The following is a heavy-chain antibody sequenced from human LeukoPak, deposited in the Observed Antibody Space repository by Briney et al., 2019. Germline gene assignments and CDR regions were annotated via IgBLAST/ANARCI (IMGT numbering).Heavy chain of an antibody. CDR2: INPSGGST. CDR1: GYTFTSYY. Sequence: AASVKVSCRASGYTFTSYYMHWVRQAPGQGLEWMGIINPSGGSTSYAQKFQGRVTMTRDTSTSTVYMELSSLRSEDTAVYYCARETGATSTRTFYSDYWGQGTLVTVSS. J-gene: IGHJ4*02. V-gene: IGHV1-46*01. D-gene: IGHD2-2*01. CDR3: ARETGATSTRTFYSDY.